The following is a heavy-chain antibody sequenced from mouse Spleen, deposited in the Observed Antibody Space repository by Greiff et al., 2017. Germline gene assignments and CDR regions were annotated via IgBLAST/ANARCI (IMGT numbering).Heavy chain of an antibody. D-gene: IGHD3-3*01. CDR1: GFTLSDYG. J-gene: IGHJ2*01. Sequence: EVKLVESGGGLVKPGGSLKLSCAASGFTLSDYGMHWVRQAPGKGLEWVAYIGSGGSTIYYADTVKGRFTISRDNAKNTLFLQMTSLRSEDTAMYYCARGPDLFDYWGQGTTLTVSS. V-gene: IGHV5-17*01. CDR2: IGSGGSTI. CDR3: ARGPDLFDY.